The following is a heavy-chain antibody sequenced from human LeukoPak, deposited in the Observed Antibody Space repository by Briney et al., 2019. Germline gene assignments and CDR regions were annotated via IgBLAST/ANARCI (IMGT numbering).Heavy chain of an antibody. V-gene: IGHV1-69*05. CDR2: IIPIFGTA. D-gene: IGHD2-15*01. CDR1: GGTFCSYA. J-gene: IGHJ4*02. Sequence: GASVKVSCKASGGTFCSYAISWVRQAPGQGLEWMGRIIPIFGTANYAQKFQGRVTITTDESTSTAYMELSSLRSEDTAVYYCARDGLAATKELDYWGQGTLVTVSS. CDR3: ARDGLAATKELDY.